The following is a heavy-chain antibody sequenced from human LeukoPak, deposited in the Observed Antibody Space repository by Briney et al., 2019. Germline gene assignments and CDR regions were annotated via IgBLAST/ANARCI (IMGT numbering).Heavy chain of an antibody. V-gene: IGHV4-39*07. J-gene: IGHJ5*02. CDR3: ARGRGEGRGISMVRGVRAPSYNWFDP. Sequence: PSETLSLTCTVSGGSISSSTYYWGWIRQPPGKGLEWIGSIYYSGSTYYNPSLKSRVTISVDTSKNQFSLKLSSVTAADTAVYYCARGRGEGRGISMVRGVRAPSYNWFDPWGHGTLVTVSS. CDR2: IYYSGST. D-gene: IGHD3-10*01. CDR1: GGSISSSTYY.